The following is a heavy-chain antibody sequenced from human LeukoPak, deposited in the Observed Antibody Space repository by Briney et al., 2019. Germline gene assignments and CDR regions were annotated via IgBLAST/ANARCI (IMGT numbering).Heavy chain of an antibody. V-gene: IGHV4-59*08. CDR2: IYYSGST. Sequence: SETLSLTCTVSGGSISSYYWSWIRQPPGKGLEWIGYIYYSGSTNYNPSLKSRVTISVDTSKNQFSLKLSSATAADTAVYYCARLGGYSYGHPTDYWGQGTLVTVSS. J-gene: IGHJ4*02. CDR3: ARLGGYSYGHPTDY. CDR1: GGSISSYY. D-gene: IGHD5-18*01.